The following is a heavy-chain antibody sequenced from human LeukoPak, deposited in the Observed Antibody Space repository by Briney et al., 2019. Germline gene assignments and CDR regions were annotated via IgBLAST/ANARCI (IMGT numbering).Heavy chain of an antibody. J-gene: IGHJ6*03. D-gene: IGHD5-12*01. CDR3: ARTTEGYVRGPGYSYYYYMDV. CDR1: GGSIRISSYY. Sequence: PSETLSLTCTVSGGSIRISSYYWGWIRQPPGKGLEWIGSIYYSGSTYYNPSLKSRVTISVDTSKNQFSLKLSSVTAADTAVYYCARTTEGYVRGPGYSYYYYMDVWGKGTTVTISS. V-gene: IGHV4-39*01. CDR2: IYYSGST.